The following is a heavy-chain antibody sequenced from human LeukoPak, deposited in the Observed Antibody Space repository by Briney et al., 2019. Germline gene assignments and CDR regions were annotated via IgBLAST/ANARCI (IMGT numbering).Heavy chain of an antibody. D-gene: IGHD2-15*01. J-gene: IGHJ6*03. CDR1: GFTFSSYA. CDR3: AKDTTAWWYHRAYMDV. Sequence: GGSLRLSCAASGFTFSSYAMSWVRQAPGEGLEWVGAISGSGDTTYHADSVKGRFTISRDNSENRLSLQMDSLRAEDTAVYFCAKDTTAWWYHRAYMDVWGKGTTVTVSS. V-gene: IGHV3-23*01. CDR2: ISGSGDTT.